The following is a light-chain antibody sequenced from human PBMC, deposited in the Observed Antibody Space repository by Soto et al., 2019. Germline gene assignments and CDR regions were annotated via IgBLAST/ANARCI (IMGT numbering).Light chain of an antibody. J-gene: IGLJ3*02. CDR2: DVS. CDR1: SSDVGGYNY. V-gene: IGLV2-11*01. CDR3: FSYAGNSLWV. Sequence: QSALTQPRSVSGSPGQSVTISCTGTSSDVGGYNYVSWYQQHPGKAPKLVIYDVSKRPSGVPDRFSGSKSGNTASLTISGLQAEYEADYYCFSYAGNSLWVFGGGTKLTVL.